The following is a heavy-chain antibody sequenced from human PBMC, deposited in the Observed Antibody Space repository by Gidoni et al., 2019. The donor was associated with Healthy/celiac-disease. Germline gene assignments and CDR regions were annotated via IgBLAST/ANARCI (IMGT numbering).Heavy chain of an antibody. D-gene: IGHD6-13*01. Sequence: VQLQESGPGLVTPSATTSLTSTVSGGSISSYSWSWIRQPPGKGLEWIGYIYYSGSTNYNPSLKSRVTISVDTSKNQFSLKLSSVTAADTAVYYCAAAAAGTNWFDPWGQGTLVTVSS. CDR2: IYYSGST. CDR3: AAAAAGTNWFDP. CDR1: GGSISSYS. V-gene: IGHV4-59*01. J-gene: IGHJ5*02.